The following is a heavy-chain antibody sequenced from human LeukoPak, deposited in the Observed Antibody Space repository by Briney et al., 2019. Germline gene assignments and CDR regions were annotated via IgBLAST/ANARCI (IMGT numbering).Heavy chain of an antibody. Sequence: GGSLRLSCAASGFTFSSYWMSWVRQAPGKGLEWVANINQYGSEKYYVDSVKGRFTISRDNAKNSLYLQMNSLRAEDRAVYFCAREDSSAFDLWGQGTMVTVSS. CDR2: INQYGSEK. D-gene: IGHD6-25*01. CDR1: GFTFSSYW. CDR3: AREDSSAFDL. J-gene: IGHJ3*01. V-gene: IGHV3-7*01.